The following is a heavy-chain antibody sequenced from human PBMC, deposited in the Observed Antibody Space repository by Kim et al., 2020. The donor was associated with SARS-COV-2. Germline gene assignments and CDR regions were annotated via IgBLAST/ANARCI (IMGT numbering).Heavy chain of an antibody. CDR2: IIPILGIA. D-gene: IGHD3-9*01. J-gene: IGHJ2*01. V-gene: IGHV1-69*04. CDR1: GGTFSSYA. CDR3: ARCYYDILTGYHWYFDL. Sequence: SVKVSCKASGGTFSSYAISWVRQAPGQGLEWMGRIIPILGIANYAQKFQGRVTITADKSTSTAYMELSSLRSEDTAVYYCARCYYDILTGYHWYFDLWGRGTLVTVSS.